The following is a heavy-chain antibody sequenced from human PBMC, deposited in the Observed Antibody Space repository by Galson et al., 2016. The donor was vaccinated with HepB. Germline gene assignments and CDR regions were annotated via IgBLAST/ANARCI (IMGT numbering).Heavy chain of an antibody. V-gene: IGHV1-2*02. CDR1: GYTFTAYY. Sequence: SVKVSCKASGYTFTAYYMHWVRQAPGQGLEWMGWINPNSGGTNYAQKFQGRVTMTRDKSTTTAYMELNRLRSDDTAVYYCARDLAFCRGGTCYSYDGMDVWGQGTTVTVS. D-gene: IGHD2-15*01. CDR2: INPNSGGT. CDR3: ARDLAFCRGGTCYSYDGMDV. J-gene: IGHJ6*02.